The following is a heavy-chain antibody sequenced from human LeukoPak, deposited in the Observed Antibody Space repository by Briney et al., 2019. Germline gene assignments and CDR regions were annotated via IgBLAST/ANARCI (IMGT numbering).Heavy chain of an antibody. CDR1: GFTFADYA. CDR2: ISWNSGSI. J-gene: IGHJ4*02. CDR3: AKLRWFGELRYYFDY. D-gene: IGHD3-10*01. V-gene: IGHV3-9*01. Sequence: GGSLRLSCAASGFTFADYAIHWVRQAPGKGLEWVSGISWNSGSIGYADSVKGRFTISRDNSKNTLYLQMNSLRAEDTAVYYCAKLRWFGELRYYFDYWGQGTLVTVSS.